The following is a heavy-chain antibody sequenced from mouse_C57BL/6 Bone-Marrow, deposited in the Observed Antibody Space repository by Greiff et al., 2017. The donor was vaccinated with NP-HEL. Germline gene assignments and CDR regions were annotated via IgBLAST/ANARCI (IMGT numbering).Heavy chain of an antibody. Sequence: EVKLQESGGGLVQPKGSLKLSCAASGFSFNTYAMNWVRQAPGKGLEWVARIRSKSNNYATYYADSVKDRFTISRDDSESMIYLQMNNLKTEDTAMYYCVRHDDGYPYYFDYWGQGTTLTVSS. D-gene: IGHD2-3*01. CDR1: GFSFNTYA. CDR3: VRHDDGYPYYFDY. CDR2: IRSKSNNYAT. J-gene: IGHJ2*01. V-gene: IGHV10-1*01.